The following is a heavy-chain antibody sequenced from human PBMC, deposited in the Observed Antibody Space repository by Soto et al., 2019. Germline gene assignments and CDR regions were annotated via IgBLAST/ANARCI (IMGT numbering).Heavy chain of an antibody. CDR3: ARDRYCTNGVCSGYFDY. J-gene: IGHJ4*02. D-gene: IGHD2-8*01. CDR1: GFTFSSYG. V-gene: IGHV3-33*01. Sequence: TGGSLRLSCAASGFTFSSYGMHWVRQAPGKGLEWVAVIWYDGSNKYYADSVKGRFTISRDNSKNTLYLQMNSLRAEDTAVYYCARDRYCTNGVCSGYFDYWGQGTLVTVSS. CDR2: IWYDGSNK.